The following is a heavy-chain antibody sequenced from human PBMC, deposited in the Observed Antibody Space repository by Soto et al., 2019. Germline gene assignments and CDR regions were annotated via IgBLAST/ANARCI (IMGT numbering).Heavy chain of an antibody. CDR3: AREVKTQYYDFWSGYYGFGYYGMDV. J-gene: IGHJ6*02. Sequence: SVKVSCKASGGTFSSYAISWVRQAPGQGLEWMGGIIPIFGTANYAQKFQGRVTITADESTSTAYMELSSLRSEDTAVYYCAREVKTQYYDFWSGYYGFGYYGMDVWGQGTTVTVSS. D-gene: IGHD3-3*01. CDR2: IIPIFGTA. V-gene: IGHV1-69*13. CDR1: GGTFSSYA.